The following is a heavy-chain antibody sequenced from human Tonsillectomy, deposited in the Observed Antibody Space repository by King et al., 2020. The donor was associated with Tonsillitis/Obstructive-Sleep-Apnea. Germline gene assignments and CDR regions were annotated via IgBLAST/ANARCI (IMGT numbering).Heavy chain of an antibody. D-gene: IGHD3-10*01. CDR3: AKISSWEFLRYLDY. Sequence: QLVQSGGLLLQPGGSLRLSCAASGFTFSTYAMSWVRQAPGKGLEWCSSISGSGATTYYADSVKGRFTISRDNSKNTLYLQMNTLRAEDTAIYYCAKISSWEFLRYLDYWGQGTLVTVYS. V-gene: IGHV3-23*04. J-gene: IGHJ4*02. CDR1: GFTFSTYA. CDR2: ISGSGATT.